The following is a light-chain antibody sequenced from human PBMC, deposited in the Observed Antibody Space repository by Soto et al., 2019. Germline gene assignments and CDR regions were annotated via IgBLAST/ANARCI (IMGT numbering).Light chain of an antibody. CDR3: QQYNNWPPHT. CDR2: GAS. Sequence: EIVMTQSPATLSVSPGDRVTLSYRASQSVSSDLAWYQQRPGQAPRLLIYGASTRATGIPARFSGTGSGTEFTLTISSLQSEDFAIYSCQQYNNWPPHTFGQGTKVDIK. CDR1: QSVSSD. J-gene: IGKJ2*01. V-gene: IGKV3-15*01.